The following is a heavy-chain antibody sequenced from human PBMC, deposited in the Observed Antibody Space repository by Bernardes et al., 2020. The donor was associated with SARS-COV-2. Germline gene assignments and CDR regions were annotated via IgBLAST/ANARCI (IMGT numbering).Heavy chain of an antibody. D-gene: IGHD6-19*01. CDR1: GYTFTNYG. CDR2: ISPYKGNT. CDR3: ARDLVDRGWYSNWFAP. Sequence: AQVEVACKASGYTFTNYGITGVRQAPGQGLEWVGWISPYKGNTNSEQTFKGRVTMTANTATNTDFMELTGLTSDDTGMYYCARDLVDRGWYSNWFAPCGQRPLITAS. J-gene: IGHJ5*02. V-gene: IGHV1-18*01.